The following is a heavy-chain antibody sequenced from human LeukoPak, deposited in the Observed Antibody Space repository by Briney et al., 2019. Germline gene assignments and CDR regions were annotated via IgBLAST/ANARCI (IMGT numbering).Heavy chain of an antibody. V-gene: IGHV1-46*01. J-gene: IGHJ4*02. Sequence: ASVKVSCKASGYTFTSYYTHWVRQAPGQGLEWMGIIKPSGGSTLYAQKFRGRVTVTSDMSTSTVYVELSSLRSEDTAGYYCARKVPENFNFDYWGQGTLVTVSS. CDR1: GYTFTSYY. CDR3: ARKVPENFNFDY. D-gene: IGHD2/OR15-2a*01. CDR2: IKPSGGST.